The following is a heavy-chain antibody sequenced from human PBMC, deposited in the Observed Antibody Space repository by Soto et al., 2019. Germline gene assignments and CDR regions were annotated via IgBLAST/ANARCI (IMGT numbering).Heavy chain of an antibody. CDR3: ARVHVMVVAGSTLDY. J-gene: IGHJ4*01. V-gene: IGHV4-38-2*01. CDR2: IYHGGST. D-gene: IGHD6-19*01. Sequence: SETLSLTCAVSGYSTSSGYYWGWLRQPPGKGLEWIGSIYHGGSTYYNPSLNSRVTLSIDMTNNHVSLILNSVTAADTAVYYCARVHVMVVAGSTLDYWGHGTLVTVSS. CDR1: GYSTSSGYY.